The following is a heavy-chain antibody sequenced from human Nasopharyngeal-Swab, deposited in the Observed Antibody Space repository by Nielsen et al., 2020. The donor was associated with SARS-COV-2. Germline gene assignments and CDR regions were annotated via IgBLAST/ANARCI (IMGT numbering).Heavy chain of an antibody. V-gene: IGHV3-11*06. CDR3: ARMDGYADNYYYYIDV. CDR2: ISNSGSYT. J-gene: IGHJ6*03. Sequence: GESLKISCAASGFTFSDHYMTWIRQAPGKGLEWVSYISNSGSYTNYADSVKGRFTISRDNAKNSLYLQMNSLRADDTAVYYCARMDGYADNYYYYIDVWGKGTTVTVSS. D-gene: IGHD4-17*01. CDR1: GFTFSDHY.